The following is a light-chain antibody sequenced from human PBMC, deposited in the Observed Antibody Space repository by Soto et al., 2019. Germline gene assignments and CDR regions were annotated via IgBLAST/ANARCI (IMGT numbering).Light chain of an antibody. CDR3: QQTYIIPRT. Sequence: DVQMTQSPSSLSPSVGDRVSVTCRASQNISLYLSWYQQKPGKAPNLLISTASTLQSGVPSRFSGSGSGTDFSLTINGLQAEDFATYFCQQTYIIPRTFGRGTKLE. V-gene: IGKV1-39*01. CDR1: QNISLY. J-gene: IGKJ2*01. CDR2: TAS.